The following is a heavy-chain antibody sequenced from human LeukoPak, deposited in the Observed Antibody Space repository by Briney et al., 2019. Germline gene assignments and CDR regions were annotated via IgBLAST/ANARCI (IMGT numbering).Heavy chain of an antibody. CDR3: ARDWGTPMAHTDH. CDR2: IKQDGSER. CDR1: GFTFSSYW. Sequence: GGSLRLSCAASGFTFSSYWMGWVRQAPGKGLEWVANIKQDGSERYYVDSVKGRFTISRDNAKNSLYLQMNSLRAEDTAVYYCARDWGTPMAHTDHWGQGTLVTVSS. V-gene: IGHV3-7*01. D-gene: IGHD5-18*01. J-gene: IGHJ5*02.